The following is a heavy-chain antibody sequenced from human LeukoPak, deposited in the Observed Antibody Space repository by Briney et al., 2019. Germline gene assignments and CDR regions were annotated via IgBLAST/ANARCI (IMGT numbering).Heavy chain of an antibody. V-gene: IGHV3-74*01. CDR1: GFTFSSYW. Sequence: GGSLRLSCAASGFTFSSYWMHWVRQAPGKGLVWVSRINSDGSSTSYADSVKGRFTISRDNAKNTLYLQMNSLRAGDTAVYYCASGPITIFGVVTNFDYWGQGTLVTVSS. D-gene: IGHD3-3*01. CDR2: INSDGSST. CDR3: ASGPITIFGVVTNFDY. J-gene: IGHJ4*02.